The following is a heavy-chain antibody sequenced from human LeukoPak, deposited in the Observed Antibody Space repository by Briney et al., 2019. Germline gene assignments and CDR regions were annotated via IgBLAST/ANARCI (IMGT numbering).Heavy chain of an antibody. CDR3: AKDKWTRCGGDCYPPFDY. J-gene: IGHJ4*02. V-gene: IGHV3-33*06. Sequence: GGSLRLSCAASGFTFSTYGMHWVRQAPGKGLEWVAVIWYDGSNKYYADSLKGRFTISRDNSKNTLYLQMNSLRAEDTAVYYRAKDKWTRCGGDCYPPFDYWGQGTLVTVSS. D-gene: IGHD2-21*02. CDR2: IWYDGSNK. CDR1: GFTFSTYG.